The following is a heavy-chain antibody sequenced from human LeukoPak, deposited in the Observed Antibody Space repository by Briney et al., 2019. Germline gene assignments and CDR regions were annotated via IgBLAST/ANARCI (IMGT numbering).Heavy chain of an antibody. D-gene: IGHD6-19*01. CDR2: INHSGST. CDR3: ARGRWQWLVERVWFDP. CDR1: GGSFSGYY. Sequence: PSETLSLTCAVYGGSFSGYYWSWIRQPPGKGLEWIGEINHSGSTNYNPSLKSRVTISVDTSKNQFSLKLSSVTAADTTVYYCARGRWQWLVERVWFDPWGQGTLVTVSS. J-gene: IGHJ5*02. V-gene: IGHV4-34*01.